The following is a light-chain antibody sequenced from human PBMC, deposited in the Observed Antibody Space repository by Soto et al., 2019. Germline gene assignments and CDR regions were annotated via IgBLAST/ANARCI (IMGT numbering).Light chain of an antibody. V-gene: IGKV1-5*03. CDR2: ETS. CDR1: RSLTRW. J-gene: IGKJ1*01. Sequence: DIQMSQSPSTLSASVGDRDTITCRASRSLTRWLAWYQQKPGRAPKLLIYETSIFQSGVPSRFSGSGSGTDFTLTISGVQPDDIATYYCQHYSTFGTFGQGTRVEVK. CDR3: QHYSTFGT.